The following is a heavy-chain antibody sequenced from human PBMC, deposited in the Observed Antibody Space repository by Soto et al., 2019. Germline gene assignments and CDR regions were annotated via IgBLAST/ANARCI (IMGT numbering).Heavy chain of an antibody. CDR2: ISVYNGNT. Sequence: SVKVSCKASGYTFTNYGISWVRQAPGQGLEWMGWISVYNGNTNYVQKLQGRVTMTTDTSTSTAYMELRSLRSDDTAVYYCARVWRTYPYFDYWGQGTLVTVSS. V-gene: IGHV1-18*01. CDR3: ARVWRTYPYFDY. D-gene: IGHD1-1*01. J-gene: IGHJ4*02. CDR1: GYTFTNYG.